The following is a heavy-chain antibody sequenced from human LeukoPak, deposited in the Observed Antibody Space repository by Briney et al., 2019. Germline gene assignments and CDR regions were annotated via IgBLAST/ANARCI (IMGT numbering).Heavy chain of an antibody. CDR1: GGSITSSSYY. CDR3: ARRDSSGVVPRWDY. J-gene: IGHJ4*02. D-gene: IGHD6-25*01. CDR2: IYYSGST. Sequence: SETLSLTCSVSGGSITSSSYYWGWIRQPPGKGLEWIGSIYYSGSTYYNPSLKSRVTISVDTSKNQFSLKLSSVTAADTAVYYCARRDSSGVVPRWDYWGQGTLVTVSS. V-gene: IGHV4-39*01.